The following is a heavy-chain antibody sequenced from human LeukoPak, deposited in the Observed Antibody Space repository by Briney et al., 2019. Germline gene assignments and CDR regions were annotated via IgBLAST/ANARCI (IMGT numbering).Heavy chain of an antibody. Sequence: GGSLRLSCAASGFTFSSYWMHWVRQAPGQGLVWVSGINSDGSRTSYADSVKGRFTISRDNAKNTLSLQMNTLRAEDTAVYYCARDPPRSQNLRYFDLWGRGTLVTVSS. CDR1: GFTFSSYW. J-gene: IGHJ2*01. CDR3: ARDPPRSQNLRYFDL. V-gene: IGHV3-74*01. D-gene: IGHD1-14*01. CDR2: INSDGSRT.